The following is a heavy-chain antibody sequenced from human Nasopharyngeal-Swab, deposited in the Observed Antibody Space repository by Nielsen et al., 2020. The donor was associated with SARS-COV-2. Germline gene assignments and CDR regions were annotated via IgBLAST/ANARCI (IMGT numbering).Heavy chain of an antibody. Sequence: GESLKISCAASGFTFSNYWMHWVRQAPGKGLEWVSRINSDGSSKSYGASVKGRFTISRDNAKNTVHLQMNSLRPEDTAVYFCVRAYLYGGPSFWGQGALVTVSS. D-gene: IGHD4-23*01. CDR3: VRAYLYGGPSF. CDR1: GFTFSNYW. V-gene: IGHV3-74*01. CDR2: INSDGSSK. J-gene: IGHJ4*02.